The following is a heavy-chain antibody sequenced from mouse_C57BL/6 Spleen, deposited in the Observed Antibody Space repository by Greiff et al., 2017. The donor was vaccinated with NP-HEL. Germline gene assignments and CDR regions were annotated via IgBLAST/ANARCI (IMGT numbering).Heavy chain of an antibody. J-gene: IGHJ2*01. D-gene: IGHD1-1*01. CDR2: IYPRSGNT. V-gene: IGHV1-81*01. CDR1: GYTFTSYG. CDR3: ARGLITTVVAFDY. Sequence: VQLVESGAELARPGASVKLSCKASGYTFTSYGISWVKQRTGQGLEWIGEIYPRSGNTYYNEKFKGKATLTADKSSSTAYMELRSLTSEDSAVYFCARGLITTVVAFDYWGQGTTLTVSS.